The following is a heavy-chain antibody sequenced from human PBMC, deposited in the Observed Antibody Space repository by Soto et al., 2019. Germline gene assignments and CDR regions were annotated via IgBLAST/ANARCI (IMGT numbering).Heavy chain of an antibody. CDR3: ARADFWSGRQYYYYYGMDA. CDR2: IYYSGST. V-gene: IGHV4-30-4*01. J-gene: IGHJ6*02. D-gene: IGHD3-3*01. CDR1: GGSISSGDYY. Sequence: KTSETLSLTCTVSGGSISSGDYYWSWIRQPPGKGLEWIGYIYYSGSTYYNPSLKSRVTISVDTSKNQFSLKLSSVTAADTAVYYCARADFWSGRQYYYYYGMDAWGQGTTVTVSS.